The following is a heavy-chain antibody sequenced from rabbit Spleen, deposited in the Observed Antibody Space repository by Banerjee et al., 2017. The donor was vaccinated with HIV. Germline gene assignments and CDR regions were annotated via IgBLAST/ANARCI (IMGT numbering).Heavy chain of an antibody. J-gene: IGHJ4*01. D-gene: IGHD3-1*01. CDR1: GFSFSDRDV. CDR2: INTYTGKP. CDR3: ARDLASVVGWNFNL. V-gene: IGHV1S40*01. Sequence: QSLEESGGDLVQPEGSLALTCKASGFSFSDRDVMCWVRQAPGKGLQWIACINTYTGKPVYATWAKGRFTISRTSSTTVTLQMTSLTAADTATYFCARDLASVVGWNFNLWGPGTLVTVS.